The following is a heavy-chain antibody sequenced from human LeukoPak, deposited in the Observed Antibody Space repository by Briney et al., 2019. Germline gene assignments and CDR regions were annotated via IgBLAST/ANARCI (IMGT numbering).Heavy chain of an antibody. Sequence: GGSLRLSCVASGFTFSRFEMNWVRQAPGKGLEWISHISTGTYIAYTDSVKGRFTISRDNAKNSLFLKMNSLRAEDTAVYYCTREQDREASATVVGDYWGQGTLVTVSS. V-gene: IGHV3-48*03. D-gene: IGHD4-23*01. J-gene: IGHJ4*02. CDR3: TREQDREASATVVGDY. CDR2: ISTGTYI. CDR1: GFTFSRFE.